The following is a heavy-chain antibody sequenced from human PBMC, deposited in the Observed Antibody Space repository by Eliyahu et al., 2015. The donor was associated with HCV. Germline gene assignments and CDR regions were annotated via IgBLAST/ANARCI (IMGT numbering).Heavy chain of an antibody. D-gene: IGHD5-18*01. J-gene: IGHJ4*02. CDR3: ARARGYTYGYEDY. CDR2: ISDSSSST. Sequence: EVQLVESGGGLVQPGGSLRLSCXASGFXFSGYAMNWVRQAPGKGLEWISYISDSSSSTYYADSVKGRFTTSRDNVKNSLFLQMNSLRDEDTAVYYCARARGYTYGYEDYWGQGTLVTVSS. CDR1: GFXFSGYA. V-gene: IGHV3-48*02.